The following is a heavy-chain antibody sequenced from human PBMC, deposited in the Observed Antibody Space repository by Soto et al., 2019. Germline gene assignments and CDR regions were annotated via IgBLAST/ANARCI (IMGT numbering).Heavy chain of an antibody. CDR3: ARQDGGLDV. Sequence: LMISCKAFGYTFTTYWNGWVRQMPGKCLEWMGVIYPGDSDTRYSPSFQGQVTISADKSINTAYLQWSTLKASDSAMYYCARQDGGLDVWAQGTTDPVS. J-gene: IGHJ6*02. CDR1: GYTFTTYW. CDR2: IYPGDSDT. V-gene: IGHV5-51*01.